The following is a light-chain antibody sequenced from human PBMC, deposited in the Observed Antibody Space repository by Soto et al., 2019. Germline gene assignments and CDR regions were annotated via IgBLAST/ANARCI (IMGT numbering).Light chain of an antibody. V-gene: IGLV1-44*01. CDR1: SSNIGSTT. CDR3: AAWDDSLNGVV. Sequence: QAVLTQPPSASGTPGQRVTIACSGSSSNIGSTTVKWYQQLPGTAPKLLIYNNNQRPSGVPDRFSGSKSGTSASLAISGRQSEDEADYYCAAWDDSLNGVVFGGGTQLTV. J-gene: IGLJ3*02. CDR2: NNN.